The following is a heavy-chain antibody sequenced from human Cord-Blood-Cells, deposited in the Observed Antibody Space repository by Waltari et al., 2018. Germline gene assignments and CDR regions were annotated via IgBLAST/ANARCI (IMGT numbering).Heavy chain of an antibody. V-gene: IGHV4-34*01. CDR1: GGSFSGYY. Sequence: QVQLQQWGAGLLKPSATLSLTCAGYGGSFSGYYWSWIRQPPGKGLEWIGEINHSGSTNYNPSLKSRVTISVDTSKNQFSLKLSSVTAADTAVYYCARGVIAAAATDAFDIWGQGTMVTVSS. CDR3: ARGVIAAAATDAFDI. CDR2: INHSGST. D-gene: IGHD6-13*01. J-gene: IGHJ3*02.